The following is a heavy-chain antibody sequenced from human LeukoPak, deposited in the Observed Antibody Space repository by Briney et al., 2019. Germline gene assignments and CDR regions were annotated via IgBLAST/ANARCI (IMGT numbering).Heavy chain of an antibody. J-gene: IGHJ4*02. Sequence: SETLSLTCTVSGGSISSGGYYWSWIRQHPGKGLEWIGRISTSGNTNYNPSLKSRLTMSVDTSRTQFSLKLSSVTAADTAFYYCARGNNFFDYWGQGTLVTVSS. V-gene: IGHV4-61*02. CDR3: ARGNNFFDY. D-gene: IGHD2/OR15-2a*01. CDR1: GGSISSGGYY. CDR2: ISTSGNT.